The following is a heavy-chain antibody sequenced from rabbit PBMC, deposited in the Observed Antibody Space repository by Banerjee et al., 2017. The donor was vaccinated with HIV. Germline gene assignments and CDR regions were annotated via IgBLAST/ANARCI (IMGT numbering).Heavy chain of an antibody. D-gene: IGHD8-1*01. V-gene: IGHV1S45*01. CDR3: ARDATGANYYTYFKL. J-gene: IGHJ4*01. CDR2: IRTNTGGT. Sequence: QEQLEESGGDLVKPEGSLTLTCTASGFSFSSNYWICWVRQAPGKGLEWIACIRTNTGGTYYASWAKGRFTISKTSSNTVTLQMTSLTAADTATCFCARDATGANYYTYFKLWGPGTLVTVS. CDR1: GFSFSSNYW.